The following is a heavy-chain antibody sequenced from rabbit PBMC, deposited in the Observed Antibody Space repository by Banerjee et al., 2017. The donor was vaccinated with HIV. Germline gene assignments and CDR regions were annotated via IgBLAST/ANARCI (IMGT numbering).Heavy chain of an antibody. V-gene: IGHV1S39*01. CDR2: ITYGGSA. J-gene: IGHJ4*01. Sequence: QEQLVESGGGLVQPGGSLKLSCKASGFDFSTYGVNWVRQAPGKGLEWIGYITYGGSAYYASWAKGRFTISKTSSTTVTLQMTRLTAADTATYFCARGLGGAAGNGYGLWGPGTLVTVS. D-gene: IGHD8-1*01. CDR3: ARGLGGAAGNGYGL. CDR1: GFDFSTYG.